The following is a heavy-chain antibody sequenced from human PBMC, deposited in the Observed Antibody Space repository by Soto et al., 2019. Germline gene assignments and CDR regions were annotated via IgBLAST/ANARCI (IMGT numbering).Heavy chain of an antibody. V-gene: IGHV1-46*01. CDR2: INPSGGST. D-gene: IGHD6-13*01. J-gene: IGHJ5*02. Sequence: ASVKVSCKASGYTFTSYYMHWVRQAPGQGLEWMGIINPSGGSTSYAQKFQGRVTMTRDTSTSTVYMELSSLRSEDTAVYYCARDRNMEQLVSWFDPWGQGTLVTVSS. CDR3: ARDRNMEQLVSWFDP. CDR1: GYTFTSYY.